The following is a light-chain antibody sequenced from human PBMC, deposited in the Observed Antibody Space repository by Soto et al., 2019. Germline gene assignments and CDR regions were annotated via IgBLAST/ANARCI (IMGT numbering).Light chain of an antibody. CDR2: EVS. V-gene: IGLV2-14*01. Sequence: QSALTQPASVSGSPGQSITISCTGTSSDVGAYNYVSWYQQHPDKAPKLMIFEVSDRPSGVSNRFSGSNSGNTASLTISGLQAEDEADYYCAAWDDSLSGPVFGGGTQLTVL. CDR1: SSDVGAYNY. CDR3: AAWDDSLSGPV. J-gene: IGLJ3*02.